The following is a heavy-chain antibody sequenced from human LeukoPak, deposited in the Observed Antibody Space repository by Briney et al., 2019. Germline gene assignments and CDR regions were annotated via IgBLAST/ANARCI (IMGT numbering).Heavy chain of an antibody. CDR1: GHTFTVHY. J-gene: IGHJ1*01. CDR2: ITLHSGDT. Sequence: ASVKVSCKASGHTFTVHYIHWVRQGPGQGLEWLGWITLHSGDTHYAQKYQGRLTMTSDTSISTGYMELSRLQFDDTAVYCCAREGQLGLDNWGQGTLVTVSS. D-gene: IGHD1-1*01. CDR3: AREGQLGLDN. V-gene: IGHV1-2*02.